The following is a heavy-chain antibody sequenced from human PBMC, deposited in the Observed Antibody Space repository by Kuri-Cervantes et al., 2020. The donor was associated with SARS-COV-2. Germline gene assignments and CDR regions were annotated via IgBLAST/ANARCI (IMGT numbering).Heavy chain of an antibody. CDR2: IRYDGSNK. CDR1: GFTFSSYS. Sequence: GESLKISCAASGFTFSSYSMNWVRQAPGKGLEWVAFIRYDGSNKYYADSVKGRFTISRDNSKNTLYLQMNSLRAEDTAVYYCASNYDFWSGYYGYYGMDVWGQGTTVTVSS. V-gene: IGHV3-30*02. D-gene: IGHD3-3*01. J-gene: IGHJ6*02. CDR3: ASNYDFWSGYYGYYGMDV.